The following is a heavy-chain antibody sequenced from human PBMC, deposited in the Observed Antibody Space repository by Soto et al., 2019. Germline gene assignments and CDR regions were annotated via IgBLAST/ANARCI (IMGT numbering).Heavy chain of an antibody. D-gene: IGHD3-10*01. CDR2: IYSGGST. V-gene: IGHV3-53*01. CDR3: ARAPRPELDFDY. J-gene: IGHJ4*02. CDR1: GFTVSSNY. Sequence: GESLKISCAASGFTVSSNYMSWVRQAPGKGLEWVSVIYSGGSTYYADSVKGRFTISRDNSKNTLYLQMNSLRAEDTAVYYCARAPRPELDFDYWGQGTLVTVSS.